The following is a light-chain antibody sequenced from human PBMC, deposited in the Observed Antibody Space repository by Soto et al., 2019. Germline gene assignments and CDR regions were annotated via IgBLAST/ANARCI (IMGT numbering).Light chain of an antibody. Sequence: DIQMTQSPSSLSASVRDRVTITCRASQSISTYLNWYQQKPGKVPKLLIYAASTLQSGVPSRFRGSGSGTDFTLTISSLQPEDFATYYWQQSYNSPWPFAQGTKVEIK. CDR3: QQSYNSPWP. CDR2: AAS. V-gene: IGKV1-39*01. J-gene: IGKJ1*01. CDR1: QSISTY.